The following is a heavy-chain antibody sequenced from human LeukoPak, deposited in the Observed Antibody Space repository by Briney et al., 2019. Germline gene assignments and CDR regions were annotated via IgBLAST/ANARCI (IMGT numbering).Heavy chain of an antibody. CDR1: GGSFSGYY. V-gene: IGHV4-34*01. J-gene: IGHJ5*02. CDR2: INHSGRT. D-gene: IGHD3-16*02. CDR3: ARAAYDYVWGSYRHIGRFDP. Sequence: SETLSLTCAVYGGSFSGYYWSWICAPPGKGLEWGWEINHSGRTNYNTSLKSRVTISVDTSKNQFSLKLSSVTAADTAVYYCARAAYDYVWGSYRHIGRFDPWGEGTLVTVSS.